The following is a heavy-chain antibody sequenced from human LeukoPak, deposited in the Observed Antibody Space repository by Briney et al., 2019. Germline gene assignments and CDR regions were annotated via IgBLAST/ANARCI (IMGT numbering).Heavy chain of an antibody. CDR3: ASLPTRNMDV. J-gene: IGHJ6*03. Sequence: GGSLRLSCAASGFTFSSYGMHWVRQAPGKGLEWVAVIWYGGSNKYYADSVKGRFTISRDNAKNSLYLQMNSLRAEDTAVYYCASLPTRNMDVWGKGTTVTVSS. D-gene: IGHD5-12*01. CDR1: GFTFSSYG. V-gene: IGHV3-33*08. CDR2: IWYGGSNK.